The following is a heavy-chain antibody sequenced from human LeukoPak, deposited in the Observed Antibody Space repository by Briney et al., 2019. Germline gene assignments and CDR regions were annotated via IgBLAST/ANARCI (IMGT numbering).Heavy chain of an antibody. CDR2: MNPNSGNT. CDR1: VYTFTSYD. D-gene: IGHD1-1*01. Sequence: ASVKVSCKASVYTFTSYDITWVRQATGQGLEGMGWMNPNSGNTGYAQKFQGRVTISRNTSISTAYMELSSLRSEDTAVYYCARGSTTGRSTSGDWFDPWGQGTLVTVSS. J-gene: IGHJ5*02. CDR3: ARGSTTGRSTSGDWFDP. V-gene: IGHV1-8*03.